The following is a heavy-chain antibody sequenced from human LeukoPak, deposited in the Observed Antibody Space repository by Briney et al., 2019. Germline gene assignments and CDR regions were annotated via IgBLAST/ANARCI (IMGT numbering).Heavy chain of an antibody. J-gene: IGHJ6*03. CDR2: IYYSGST. V-gene: IGHV4-59*01. CDR3: ARYHSSSWPYYYYYMDV. Sequence: SETLSLTCTVSGGSISSYYWSWIRQPPGKGLEWIGYIYYSGSTNYSPSLKSRVTISVDTSKNQFSLKLSSVTAADTAVYYCARYHSSSWPYYYYYMDVWGKGTTVTISS. D-gene: IGHD6-13*01. CDR1: GGSISSYY.